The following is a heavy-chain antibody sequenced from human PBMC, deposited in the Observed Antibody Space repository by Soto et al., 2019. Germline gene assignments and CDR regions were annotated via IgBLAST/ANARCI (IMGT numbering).Heavy chain of an antibody. CDR2: IIPMLGVR. CDR1: GGTFNTYS. D-gene: IGHD2-21*01. Sequence: QVQLVQSGAEVKKPGSSVKVSCKDSGGTFNTYSMFWVRQAPGQGLEWMGRIIPMLGVRNYAQRFQDRVTIPANXSTATVHMELSSLRSEDTALYYCTIGSWSGEVFDIWGQGTMVTVSS. J-gene: IGHJ3*02. CDR3: TIGSWSGEVFDI. V-gene: IGHV1-69*02.